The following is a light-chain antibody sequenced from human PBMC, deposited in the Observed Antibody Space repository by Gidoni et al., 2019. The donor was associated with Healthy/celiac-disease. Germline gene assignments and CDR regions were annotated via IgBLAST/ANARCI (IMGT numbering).Light chain of an antibody. Sequence: DIQMTQSPSSLSASVGDRVTITCRASQSISSYLNWYQQKPGKAPKLLIYAASSLQSGVPSRFSGSRSGTDFTLTISSLQPEDFATYYCQQSYSTPGGFTFGPGTKVDIK. CDR2: AAS. CDR1: QSISSY. CDR3: QQSYSTPGGFT. V-gene: IGKV1-39*01. J-gene: IGKJ3*01.